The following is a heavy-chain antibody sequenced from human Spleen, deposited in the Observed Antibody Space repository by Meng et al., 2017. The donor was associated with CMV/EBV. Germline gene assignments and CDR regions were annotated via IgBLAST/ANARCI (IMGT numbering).Heavy chain of an antibody. CDR3: ARGVSGSYYDY. CDR2: IIPIFGTA. D-gene: IGHD1-26*01. J-gene: IGHJ4*02. V-gene: IGHV1-69*05. CDR1: GYIFTDYY. Sequence: SVKVSCKASGYIFTDYYMHWVRQAPGQGLEWMGGIIPIFGTANYAQKFQGRVTMTTDESTSTAYMELSSLRSEDTAVYYCARGVSGSYYDYWGQGTLVTVSS.